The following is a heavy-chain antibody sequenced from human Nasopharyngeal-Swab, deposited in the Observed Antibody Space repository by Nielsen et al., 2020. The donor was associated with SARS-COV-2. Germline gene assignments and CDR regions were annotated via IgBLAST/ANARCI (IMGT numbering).Heavy chain of an antibody. V-gene: IGHV3-30*02. Sequence: GGSLRLSCAASGFTFSSYGMHWVRQAPGKGLEWVAFIRCDGSGKYYADSVKGRFTISRDISKNTLFLQMKSLRAEDTAIYYCARASWRGDFDAFDIWGQGTMVTVSS. CDR1: GFTFSSYG. CDR2: IRCDGSGK. CDR3: ARASWRGDFDAFDI. D-gene: IGHD3-16*01. J-gene: IGHJ3*02.